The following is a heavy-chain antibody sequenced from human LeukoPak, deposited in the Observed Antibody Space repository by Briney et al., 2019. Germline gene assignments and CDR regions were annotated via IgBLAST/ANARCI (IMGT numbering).Heavy chain of an antibody. J-gene: IGHJ4*02. CDR3: ARHAEYNSGWHFYLDH. CDR2: VHNVGST. CDR1: GVSTTNGIYY. V-gene: IGHV4-39*01. Sequence: NPSETLSLTCTVSGVSTTNGIYYWACIRQSPGKGLEWIGSVHNVGSTYYNLSLSSRVTMSIDTSKNQFSLRLNSVTAADTAVYYCARHAEYNSGWHFYLDHWGQGILVTVSS. D-gene: IGHD6-19*01.